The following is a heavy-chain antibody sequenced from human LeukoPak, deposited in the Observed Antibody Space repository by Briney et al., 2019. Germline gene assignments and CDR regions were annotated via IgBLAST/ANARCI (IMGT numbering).Heavy chain of an antibody. V-gene: IGHV3-43D*03. CDR2: ISWDGDNT. CDR1: GFTFDDYA. CDR3: VKDRSHTVTSFDY. Sequence: GGSLRLSCAASGFTFDDYAMHWVRQAPGKVLEWVSLISWDGDNTYYADSVKGRFTISRDNSKNSLYLQMNSLRTEDSALYYCVKDRSHTVTSFDYWGQGTLVTVSS. D-gene: IGHD4-11*01. J-gene: IGHJ4*02.